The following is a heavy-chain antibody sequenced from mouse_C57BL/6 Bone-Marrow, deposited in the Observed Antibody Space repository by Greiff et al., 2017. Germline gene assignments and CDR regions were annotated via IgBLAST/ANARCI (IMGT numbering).Heavy chain of an antibody. Sequence: QVQLQQSGPELVKPGASVKISCKASGYAFSSSWMNWVKQRPGKGLEWIGRIYPGDGDTNYNGKFKGKATLTADKSSSTAYKQLSSLTSEDSAVYFCARWLITTVRKFAYWGQGTLVTVSA. D-gene: IGHD1-1*01. J-gene: IGHJ3*01. CDR3: ARWLITTVRKFAY. CDR2: IYPGDGDT. V-gene: IGHV1-82*01. CDR1: GYAFSSSW.